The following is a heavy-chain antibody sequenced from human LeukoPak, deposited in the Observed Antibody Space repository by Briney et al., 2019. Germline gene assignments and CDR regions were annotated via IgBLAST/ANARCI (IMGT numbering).Heavy chain of an antibody. D-gene: IGHD5-24*01. CDR1: GFTVSSNY. CDR2: IYSGGST. J-gene: IGHJ3*02. V-gene: IGHV3-53*01. Sequence: GGSLRLSCAASGFTVSSNYMSWVRQAPGKGLECVSVIYSGGSTYYADSVKGRFTISRDNSKNTLYLQMNSLRAEDTAVCYCARADGSTILGAFDIWGQGTMVTVSS. CDR3: ARADGSTILGAFDI.